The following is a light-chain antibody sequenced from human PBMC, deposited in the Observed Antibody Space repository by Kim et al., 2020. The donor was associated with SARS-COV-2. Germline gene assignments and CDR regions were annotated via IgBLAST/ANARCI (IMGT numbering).Light chain of an antibody. Sequence: GQSIAISCTGTSSDVGGYNYVSWYQQHPGKAPKLVIYDVSKRPSGVSDRFSGSKSGNTASLTISGLQSEDEADYYCSSYTISSTVVFGGGTQLTVL. CDR2: DVS. V-gene: IGLV2-14*03. J-gene: IGLJ2*01. CDR1: SSDVGGYNY. CDR3: SSYTISSTVV.